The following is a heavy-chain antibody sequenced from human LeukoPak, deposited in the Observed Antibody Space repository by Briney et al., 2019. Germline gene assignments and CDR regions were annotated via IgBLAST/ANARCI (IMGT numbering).Heavy chain of an antibody. CDR1: GVSFSGYY. D-gene: IGHD3-22*01. V-gene: IGHV4-34*01. Sequence: PSETLSLTCAVYGVSFSGYYWSWIRQPPGKGLEWIGEINHSGSTNYNPSLKSRVTISVDTSKNQFSLKLSSVTAAATAVYSCARSNYYDSSGFDYWGQGTLVTVSS. CDR2: INHSGST. J-gene: IGHJ4*02. CDR3: ARSNYYDSSGFDY.